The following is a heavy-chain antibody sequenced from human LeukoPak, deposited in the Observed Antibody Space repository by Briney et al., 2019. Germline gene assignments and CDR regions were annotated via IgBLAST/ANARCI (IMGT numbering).Heavy chain of an antibody. J-gene: IGHJ6*03. CDR3: ARDDKSRIAAAGTYYYYYYMDV. CDR1: GGSISSYY. Sequence: SETLSLTCTVSGGSISSYYWSWIRQPAGKGLEWIGRIYTSGSTNYNPSLKSRVTMSVDTSKNQFSLKLSSVTAADTAVYYCARDDKSRIAAAGTYYYYYYMDVWGKGTTVTVSS. CDR2: IYTSGST. D-gene: IGHD6-13*01. V-gene: IGHV4-4*07.